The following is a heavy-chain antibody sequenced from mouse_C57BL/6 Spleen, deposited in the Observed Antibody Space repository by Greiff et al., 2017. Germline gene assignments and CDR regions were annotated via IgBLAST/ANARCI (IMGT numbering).Heavy chain of an antibody. CDR1: GFTFTDYY. J-gene: IGHJ3*01. CDR2: IRNKANGYTT. V-gene: IGHV7-3*01. CDR3: ARSDYEGFAY. Sequence: EVKLMESGGGLVQPGGSLSLSCAASGFTFTDYYMSWVRQPPGKALEWLGFIRNKANGYTTEYSASVKGRFTISRDNSQSILYLQRNALRAEDSATYYWARSDYEGFAYWGQGTLVTVSA. D-gene: IGHD2-4*01.